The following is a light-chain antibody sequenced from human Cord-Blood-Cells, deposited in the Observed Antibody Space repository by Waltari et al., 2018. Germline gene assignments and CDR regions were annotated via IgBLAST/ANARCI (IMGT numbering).Light chain of an antibody. CDR2: AAS. CDR3: QQSYSTPPS. CDR1: QSIGSY. J-gene: IGKJ2*03. V-gene: IGKV1-39*01. Sequence: DIQMTQSPSSLSASVGARVTITCQVSQSIGSYLNWYQLKPGKSPKLLIYAASSLQSGVPSRFSGSGSGTDFTLTISSLQPEDFATYDCQQSYSTPPSFGQGTKLEI.